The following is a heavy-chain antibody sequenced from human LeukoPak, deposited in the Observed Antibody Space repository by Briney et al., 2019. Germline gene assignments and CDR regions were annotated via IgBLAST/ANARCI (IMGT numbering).Heavy chain of an antibody. CDR1: GFTFSSYA. CDR3: AKSDYVWGSYPKD. Sequence: PGGSLRLSCAASGFTFSSYAMSWVRQAPGNGLEWVSAISGSGGSTYYADSVKGRFTISRDNSKNTLYLQMNSLRAEDTAVYYCAKSDYVWGSYPKDWGQGTLVTVSS. J-gene: IGHJ4*02. V-gene: IGHV3-23*01. D-gene: IGHD3-16*02. CDR2: ISGSGGST.